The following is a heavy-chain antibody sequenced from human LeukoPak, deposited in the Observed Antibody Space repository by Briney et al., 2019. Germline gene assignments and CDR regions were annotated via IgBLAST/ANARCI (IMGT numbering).Heavy chain of an antibody. V-gene: IGHV1-46*01. CDR2: INPSGGST. J-gene: IGHJ4*02. D-gene: IGHD6-19*01. CDR1: GYTFTSYY. Sequence: ASVTVSCKASGYTFTSYYMHWVRQAPGQGLEWMGLINPSGGSTSYAQKFQGRVTMTRDMSTSTVYMELSSLRSEDTAVYYCAREVLLAVAGTLDYWGQGTLVTVSS. CDR3: AREVLLAVAGTLDY.